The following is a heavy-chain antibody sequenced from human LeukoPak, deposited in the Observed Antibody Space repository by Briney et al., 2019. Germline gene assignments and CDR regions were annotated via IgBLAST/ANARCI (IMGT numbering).Heavy chain of an antibody. CDR3: ARGGVLLWLGEPYDAFDI. CDR2: ISSSGSTI. J-gene: IGHJ3*02. Sequence: GGSLRLSCAASGFTCGSYEMNWVRQAPGKGLEWVSYISSSGSTIYYADSVKGRFTISRDNAKNSLYLQMNSLRAEDTAVYYCARGGVLLWLGEPYDAFDIWGQGTMVTVSS. D-gene: IGHD3-10*01. V-gene: IGHV3-48*03. CDR1: GFTCGSYE.